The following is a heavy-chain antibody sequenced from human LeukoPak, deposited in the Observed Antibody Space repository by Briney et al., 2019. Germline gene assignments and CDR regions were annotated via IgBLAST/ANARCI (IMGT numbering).Heavy chain of an antibody. CDR3: VRDGAFDI. CDR2: INPNSGDT. V-gene: IGHV1-2*02. J-gene: IGHJ3*02. CDR1: GYTFTGYY. Sequence: ASVKVSCKAFGYTFTGYYTHWVRQAPGQGLEWMGWINPNSGDTNYAQKFQGRVTMTRDTSISTAYMDLSRLRSDDTAVYYCVRDGAFDIWGQGTMVTVSS.